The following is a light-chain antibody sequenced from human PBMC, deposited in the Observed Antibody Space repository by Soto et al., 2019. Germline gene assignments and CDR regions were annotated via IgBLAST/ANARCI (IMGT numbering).Light chain of an antibody. V-gene: IGKV1-5*01. J-gene: IGKJ2*01. CDR2: DAS. CDR3: QQYNSYSGYT. Sequence: DIQMTQSPSTLSASVGDRVTITCRASQSITRWVAWYQQKPGKAPKLLIYDASSLESGVPSTFSGSGSGTEFTLTISSLQPDDFATYYCQQYNSYSGYTFGHGTKLEIK. CDR1: QSITRW.